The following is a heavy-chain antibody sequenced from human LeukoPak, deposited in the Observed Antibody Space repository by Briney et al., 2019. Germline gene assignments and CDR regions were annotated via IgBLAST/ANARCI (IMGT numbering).Heavy chain of an antibody. CDR2: ISSSSSYI. D-gene: IGHD3-3*01. J-gene: IGHJ6*03. V-gene: IGHV3-21*01. CDR1: GFTFSSYS. Sequence: PGRSLRLSCAASGFTFSSYSMNWVRQAPGKGLEWVSSISSSSSYIYYADSVKGRFTISRDNAKNSLYLQMNSLRAEDTAVYYCARVYDFFPDYYYYYMDVWGKGTTVTVSS. CDR3: ARVYDFFPDYYYYYMDV.